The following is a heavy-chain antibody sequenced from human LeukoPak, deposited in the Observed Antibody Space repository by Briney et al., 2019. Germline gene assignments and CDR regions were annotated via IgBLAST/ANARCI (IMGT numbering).Heavy chain of an antibody. CDR1: GGSISSSSYY. D-gene: IGHD3-22*01. J-gene: IGHJ4*02. V-gene: IGHV4-39*07. CDR3: VRAQYYYDLYYFDY. Sequence: SETLSLTCTVSGGSISSSSYYWGWIRQPPGKGLEWIGSVYYTGASYYNPSLKSRVTISIDTSKNQFSLKVSSVTAADTAVYYCVRAQYYYDLYYFDYWGQGTLVTVSS. CDR2: VYYTGAS.